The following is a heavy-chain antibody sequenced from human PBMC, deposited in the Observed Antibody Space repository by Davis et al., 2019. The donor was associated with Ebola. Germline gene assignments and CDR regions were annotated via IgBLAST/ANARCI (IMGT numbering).Heavy chain of an antibody. Sequence: SVKVSCKASGGTFSSYAISWVRQAPGQGLDWMGGIIPVFGIPKYAQKFRGRVTITRDTSASTAYMELRSLTSEDTAVYYCARSNWGYYFDSWGQGTLFTVSS. D-gene: IGHD7-27*01. CDR1: GGTFSSYA. CDR3: ARSNWGYYFDS. CDR2: IIPVFGIP. V-gene: IGHV1-69*10. J-gene: IGHJ4*02.